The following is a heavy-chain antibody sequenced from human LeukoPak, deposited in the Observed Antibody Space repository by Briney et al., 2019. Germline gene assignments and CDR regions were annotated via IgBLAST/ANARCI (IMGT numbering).Heavy chain of an antibody. J-gene: IGHJ4*02. CDR3: ARDGGDSSGYSFDY. Sequence: PGGSLRLSCAASDFTFSNAWMTWVRQAPGKGLEWVGRIKSNSDGGTTDYAAPVKGRFTISRDDSKSTLFLQMNSLRAEDTAVYYCARDGGDSSGYSFDYWGQGTLVTVSS. V-gene: IGHV3-15*07. CDR2: IKSNSDGGTT. CDR1: DFTFSNAW. D-gene: IGHD3-22*01.